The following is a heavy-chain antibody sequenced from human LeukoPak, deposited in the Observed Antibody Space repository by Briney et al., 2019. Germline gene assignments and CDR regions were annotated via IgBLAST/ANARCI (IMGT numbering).Heavy chain of an antibody. CDR2: INWDGDST. CDR3: AKEIWFGPSGLDP. Sequence: GGSLRLSCAASGFTFDDYTMHWVRQTPGKGLEWVSRINWDGDSTYYADSVKGRFTISRDNSKNSLYLQMNSLRIEDTALYYCAKEIWFGPSGLDPWGQGTLVTVSS. D-gene: IGHD3-10*01. V-gene: IGHV3-43*01. CDR1: GFTFDDYT. J-gene: IGHJ5*02.